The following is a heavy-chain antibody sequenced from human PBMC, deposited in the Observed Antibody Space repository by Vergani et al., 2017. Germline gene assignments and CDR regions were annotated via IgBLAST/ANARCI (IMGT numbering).Heavy chain of an antibody. V-gene: IGHV2-70*13. Sequence: QVTLRESGPALVKPTQTLKLTCTFSGFSLSASGMSVTWIRQPPGKALEWVARIDWDDDKHYSTSLKTRLTISKDTSKNRVVLTMTNMDPVDTATYYCARIVLGSTDYWGQGTLVTVSS. CDR1: GFSLSASGMS. CDR2: IDWDDDK. D-gene: IGHD2-2*01. J-gene: IGHJ4*02. CDR3: ARIVLGSTDY.